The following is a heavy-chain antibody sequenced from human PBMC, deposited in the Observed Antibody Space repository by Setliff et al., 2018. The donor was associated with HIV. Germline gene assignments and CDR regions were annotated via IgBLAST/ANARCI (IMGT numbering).Heavy chain of an antibody. CDR2: IYHTGST. V-gene: IGHV4-39*01. Sequence: SETLSLTCTVSGGSINSTSYYWGWIRQPPGNGLEWIGSIYHTGSTYYNPSLKSRVTISVDTSKNQFSLKLSSVTAADTAVYYCARASLPGWFDPWGQGTLVTVSS. CDR3: ARASLPGWFDP. J-gene: IGHJ5*02. CDR1: GGSINSTSYY. D-gene: IGHD3-10*01.